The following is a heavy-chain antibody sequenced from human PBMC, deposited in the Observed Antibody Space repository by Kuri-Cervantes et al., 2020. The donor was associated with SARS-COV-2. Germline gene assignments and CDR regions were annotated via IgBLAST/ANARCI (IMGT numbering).Heavy chain of an antibody. CDR1: GGSISSGGYY. Sequence: SETLSLTCTVSGGSISSGGYYWSWIRQHPGKGLEWIGYIYYSGSTYYNPSLKSLVTISVDTSKNQFSLKLSSVAAADTAVYYCARESRITHSRYFDLWGRGTLVTVSS. CDR2: IYYSGST. CDR3: ARESRITHSRYFDL. J-gene: IGHJ2*01. D-gene: IGHD3-10*01. V-gene: IGHV4-31*01.